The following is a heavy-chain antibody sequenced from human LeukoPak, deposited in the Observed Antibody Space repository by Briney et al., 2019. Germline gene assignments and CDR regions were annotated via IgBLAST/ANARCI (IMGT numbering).Heavy chain of an antibody. CDR2: IYTSGST. CDR1: GGSISSYY. V-gene: IGHV4-4*07. J-gene: IGHJ4*02. Sequence: SETLSLTCTVSGGSISSYYWNWIRQPAGKGLEWIGRIYTSGSTSYNPSLKSRVTMSVDTSKDQFSLKLSSVTAADTAVYYCARGIGILTGYYIFDYWGQGTLVTVSS. D-gene: IGHD3-9*01. CDR3: ARGIGILTGYYIFDY.